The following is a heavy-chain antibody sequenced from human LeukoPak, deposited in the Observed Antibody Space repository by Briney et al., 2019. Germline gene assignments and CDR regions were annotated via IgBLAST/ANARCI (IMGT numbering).Heavy chain of an antibody. CDR1: GFTFSSYV. CDR3: AKFEFGF. D-gene: IGHD3-16*01. V-gene: IGHV3-23*01. J-gene: IGHJ4*02. CDR2: ISGSGGST. Sequence: TGWSLRLSCAVSGFTFSSYVMSWVRQAPGKGLEWVSAISGSGGSTYYADSVKGRFTISRDNSKNTLYLQMNSLRDEDTAVYYCAKFEFGFWGQGTLVTVSS.